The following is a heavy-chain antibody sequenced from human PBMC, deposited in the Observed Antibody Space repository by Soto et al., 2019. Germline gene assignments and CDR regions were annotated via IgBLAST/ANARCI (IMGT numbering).Heavy chain of an antibody. CDR1: GFTFADYA. V-gene: IGHV3-30*01. J-gene: IGHJ5*01. Sequence: GGSLRLSCVASGFTFADYAMHWVRRIPDKGLEWVAVISYSGDRQYYAESVKGRFTISRDNSKKTLYLQMFSLTSEDSAVFYCARTPAAMITDRYNWFDSWGPGTQVTVSS. CDR2: ISYSGDRQ. D-gene: IGHD3-16*01. CDR3: ARTPAAMITDRYNWFDS.